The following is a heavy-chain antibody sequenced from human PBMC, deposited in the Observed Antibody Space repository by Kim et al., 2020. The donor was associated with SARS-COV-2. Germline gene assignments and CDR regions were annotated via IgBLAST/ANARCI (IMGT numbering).Heavy chain of an antibody. D-gene: IGHD6-19*01. J-gene: IGHJ3*02. V-gene: IGHV4-59*08. Sequence: SETLSLTCTVSGGSISSYYWSWIRQPPGKGLEWIGYIYYSGSTNYNPSLKSRVTISVDTSKNQFSLKLSSVTAADTAVYYCARQGISSGWYSDKTDAFDIWGQGTMVTVSS. CDR2: IYYSGST. CDR3: ARQGISSGWYSDKTDAFDI. CDR1: GGSISSYY.